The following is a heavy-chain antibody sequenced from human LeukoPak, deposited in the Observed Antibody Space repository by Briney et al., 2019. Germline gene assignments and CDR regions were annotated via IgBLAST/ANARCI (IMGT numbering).Heavy chain of an antibody. J-gene: IGHJ4*02. Sequence: ASVKVSCKTSGYTFTDYYIHWMRQAPGQGLEWMGWINSNSGGTSYAQKFQGRVTLTRDTPTRTAFMELNRLTSDDTAVYYCARTRIAARLADFDYLGQGTVVTVSS. D-gene: IGHD6-6*01. V-gene: IGHV1-2*02. CDR1: GYTFTDYY. CDR2: INSNSGGT. CDR3: ARTRIAARLADFDY.